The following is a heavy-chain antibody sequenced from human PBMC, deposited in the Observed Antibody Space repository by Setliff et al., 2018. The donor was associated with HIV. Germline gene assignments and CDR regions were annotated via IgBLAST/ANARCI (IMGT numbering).Heavy chain of an antibody. CDR3: AREHDGRLYFDY. V-gene: IGHV4-4*07. CDR2: VSSRGDT. D-gene: IGHD1-1*01. J-gene: IGHJ4*02. Sequence: SETLSLTCTVSDSGTYYWSWVRQPAGKGLEWIGRVSSRGDTNYNPSLKSRVTMSVDTSKNQFSLKLSSVTAADTAVYYCAREHDGRLYFDYWGQGTLVTVSS. CDR1: DSGTYY.